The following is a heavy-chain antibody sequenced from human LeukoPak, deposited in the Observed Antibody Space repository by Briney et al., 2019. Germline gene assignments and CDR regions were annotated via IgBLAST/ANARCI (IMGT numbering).Heavy chain of an antibody. D-gene: IGHD5-24*01. V-gene: IGHV3-21*01. CDR2: ISRRSNYI. CDR1: GFTFSSYC. CDR3: ARGTEMATIPEYFQH. Sequence: GGSLRLSCAASGFTFSSYCMSWVRQAPGKGPEWVSSISRRSNYIYYADSVKGRFTISRDNAKNSLYLQMNSLRAEDTAVFYCARGTEMATIPEYFQHWGQGTLVTVSS. J-gene: IGHJ1*01.